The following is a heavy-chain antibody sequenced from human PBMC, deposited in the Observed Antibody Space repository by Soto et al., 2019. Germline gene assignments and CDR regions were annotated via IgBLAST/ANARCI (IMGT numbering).Heavy chain of an antibody. D-gene: IGHD6-13*01. CDR2: IIPIFGTA. CDR1: GGTFSSYA. Sequence: SVKVSCKASGGTFSSYAISWVRQAPGQGLEWMGGIIPIFGTANYAQKFQGRVTITADKSTSTAYMELSSLRSEDTAVYYCARVNGSSSWYDYYYGMDVWGQGTTVTVSS. V-gene: IGHV1-69*06. CDR3: ARVNGSSSWYDYYYGMDV. J-gene: IGHJ6*02.